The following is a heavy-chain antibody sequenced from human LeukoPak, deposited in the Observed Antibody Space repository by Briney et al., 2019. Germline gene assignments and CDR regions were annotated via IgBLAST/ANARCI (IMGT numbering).Heavy chain of an antibody. CDR1: GFTFSRHW. D-gene: IGHD6-19*01. J-gene: IGHJ4*02. Sequence: GGSLRLSCAASGFTFSRHWMSWVRLAPGKGLEWVSMISGSGGNTYYADSVKDRFTFSRDNSKNTLYLQMSSLRAEDTAVYYCARGGSGWHYFDYWGQGTLVTVSS. CDR2: ISGSGGNT. CDR3: ARGGSGWHYFDY. V-gene: IGHV3-23*01.